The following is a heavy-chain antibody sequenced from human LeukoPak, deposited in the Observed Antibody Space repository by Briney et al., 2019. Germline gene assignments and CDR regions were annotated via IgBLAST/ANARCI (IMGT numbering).Heavy chain of an antibody. J-gene: IGHJ5*02. Sequence: WASVTVSCKASGYTFTSYYMYWVRQAPGQGLEWMGIINPSGDNTNYAQKFQGRVTMTRDMSTTTVYMELSSLRSEDTAVYYCARGPHRRTYDRDNWFDPWGQGTLVTVSS. CDR1: GYTFTSYY. V-gene: IGHV1-46*01. CDR3: ARGPHRRTYDRDNWFDP. D-gene: IGHD3-3*01. CDR2: INPSGDNT.